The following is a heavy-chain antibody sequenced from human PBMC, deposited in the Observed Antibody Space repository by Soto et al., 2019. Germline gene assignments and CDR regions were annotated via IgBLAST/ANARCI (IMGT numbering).Heavy chain of an antibody. CDR1: GGSISISNW. CDR3: AIDKITGLFDY. D-gene: IGHD2-8*02. J-gene: IGHJ4*02. V-gene: IGHV4-4*02. Sequence: SDTLSLTCAVSGGSISISNWWSWFRQPPGKGLEWIGEIYHSGSTNYNPSLKSRVTISVDKSKNQFSLKLSSVTAADTAVYYCAIDKITGLFDYWGQGTLVTVSS. CDR2: IYHSGST.